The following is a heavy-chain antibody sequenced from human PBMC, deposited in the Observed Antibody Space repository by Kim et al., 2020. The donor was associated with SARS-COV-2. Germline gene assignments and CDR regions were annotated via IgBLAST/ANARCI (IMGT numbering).Heavy chain of an antibody. CDR2: IDPKGGSS. D-gene: IGHD6-19*01. V-gene: IGHV3-20*04. Sequence: GGSLRLSCAVSGYIFNEYGMSWVRQVPGKGLEWVSGIDPKGGSSGSVDSVKGRFTISRDNAKNSLYLQMNSLRADDTGLYYCTRDLLPKYHDSSGSAFDMWGQGTMVTVSS. CDR3: TRDLLPKYHDSSGSAFDM. CDR1: GYIFNEYG. J-gene: IGHJ3*02.